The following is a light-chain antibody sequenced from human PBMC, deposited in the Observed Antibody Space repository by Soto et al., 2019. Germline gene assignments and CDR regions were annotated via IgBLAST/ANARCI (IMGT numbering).Light chain of an antibody. Sequence: QSVLTQPASLSGSPGQSNTLSFPWNRREVWSYILVSWYQQHPGKAPKLMIYEGSKRPSGVSNRFSGSKSGNTASLTISGLQAEDEADYYCCSYAGSSTSPYVFGTGTKVTVL. CDR1: RREVWSYIL. CDR2: EGS. J-gene: IGLJ1*01. CDR3: CSYAGSSTSPYV. V-gene: IGLV2-23*01.